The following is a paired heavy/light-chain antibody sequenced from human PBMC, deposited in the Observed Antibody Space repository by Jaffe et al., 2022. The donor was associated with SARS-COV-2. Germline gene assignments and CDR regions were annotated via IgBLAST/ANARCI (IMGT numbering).Heavy chain of an antibody. D-gene: IGHD1-26*01. J-gene: IGHJ4*02. CDR2: INTNTGNP. V-gene: IGHV7-4-1*01. CDR3: ARPSGNYYYFDY. CDR1: GYTFSGSD. Sequence: QVHLVQSGSELKKPGASVKVSCKASGYTFSGSDLSWVRQAPGQGLEWMGWINTNTGNPTYAQGFRGRFVFSLDTSVSTAYLQISSLKTEDTAVYYCARPSGNYYYFDYWGQGTPVTVSS.
Light chain of an antibody. Sequence: DIVMTQSPDSLAVSLGERATINCKSSQSVLNRSNNKNYLAWYQQRPGQPPKLLIYWASTRVSGVPDRFSGSGSGTDFTLTISSLQAEDVAVYYCQQYYNAVLFGQGTKLEI. J-gene: IGKJ2*01. V-gene: IGKV4-1*01. CDR2: WAS. CDR3: QQYYNAVL. CDR1: QSVLNRSNNKNY.